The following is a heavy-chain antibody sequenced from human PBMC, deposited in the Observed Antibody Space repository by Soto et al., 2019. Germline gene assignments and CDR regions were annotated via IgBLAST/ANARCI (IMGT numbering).Heavy chain of an antibody. CDR2: IYHSGST. CDR1: SGSISSSNW. V-gene: IGHV4-4*02. CDR3: ARDPSGYGDYRIDWYFDL. J-gene: IGHJ2*01. D-gene: IGHD4-17*01. Sequence: QVQLQESGPGLVKPSGTLSLTCAVSSGSISSSNWWSWVRQPPGKGLEWIGEIYHSGSTNYNPALKSGVTISVDKSKNQFSRKLSSVTGADTAVYYCARDPSGYGDYRIDWYFDLWGRGTLVTVSS.